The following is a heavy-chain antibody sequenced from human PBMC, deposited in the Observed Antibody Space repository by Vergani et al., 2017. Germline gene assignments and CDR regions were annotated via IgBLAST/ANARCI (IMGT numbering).Heavy chain of an antibody. CDR2: IYSGGST. Sequence: VQLVESGGGLIQPGGSLRLSCAASGFTVSSNYMSWVRQAPGKGLEWVSVIYSGGSTYYADSVKGRFTISRDNSKNTLYLQMNSLRAEDTAVYYCARVRYEGGWLVPDYWGQGTLVTVSS. CDR1: GFTVSSNY. J-gene: IGHJ4*02. CDR3: ARVRYEGGWLVPDY. D-gene: IGHD6-19*01. V-gene: IGHV3-53*01.